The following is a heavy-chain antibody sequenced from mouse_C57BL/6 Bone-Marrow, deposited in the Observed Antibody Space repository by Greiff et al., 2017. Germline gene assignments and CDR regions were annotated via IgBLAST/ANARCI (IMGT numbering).Heavy chain of an antibody. CDR1: GFNIKDYY. CDR2: IDPEDGGT. Sequence: EVQLQQSGAELVKPGASVKLSCPASGFNIKDYYMHWVKQRTEQGLEWIGRIDPEDGGTKYAPKFQGKATITADTSSNTAYLQLSSLTSEDTAVYYCASGTTVALDYWGQGTTLTVSS. J-gene: IGHJ2*01. D-gene: IGHD1-1*01. V-gene: IGHV14-2*01. CDR3: ASGTTVALDY.